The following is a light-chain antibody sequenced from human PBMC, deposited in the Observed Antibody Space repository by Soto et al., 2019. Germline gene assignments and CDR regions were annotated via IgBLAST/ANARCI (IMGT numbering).Light chain of an antibody. CDR1: SSNIGTNA. CDR3: ASWDDSLNGYV. J-gene: IGLJ1*01. Sequence: QAVVTQPPSASGTPGQSVTISCSGGSSNIGTNAVNWYQQLPGTAPKLLIYNNNQRPSGVPDRFSGSKSGTSASLAISGLQSEDEADYYCASWDDSLNGYVFGTGTKLTVL. V-gene: IGLV1-44*01. CDR2: NNN.